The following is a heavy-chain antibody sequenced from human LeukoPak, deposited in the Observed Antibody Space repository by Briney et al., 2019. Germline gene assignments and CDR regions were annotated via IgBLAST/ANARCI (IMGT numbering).Heavy chain of an antibody. D-gene: IGHD3-22*01. V-gene: IGHV3-23*01. CDR2: ISGSGGST. Sequence: GGSLRLSCAASGFTFSSYGMSWVRQAPGKGLEWVSAISGSGGSTYYADSVKGRFTISRDNSKNTLYLQMNSLRAEDTAVYYCAKGLVRRYYDSSGYYQPDWFDYWGQGTLVTVSS. CDR3: AKGLVRRYYDSSGYYQPDWFDY. J-gene: IGHJ4*02. CDR1: GFTFSSYG.